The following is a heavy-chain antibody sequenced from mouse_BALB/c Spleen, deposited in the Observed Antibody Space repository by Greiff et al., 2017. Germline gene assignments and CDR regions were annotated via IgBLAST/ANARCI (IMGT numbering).Heavy chain of an antibody. CDR3: ARESSSFWVFDY. D-gene: IGHD6-2*01. CDR2: IDPANGNT. Sequence: VQLQQSGAELVKPGASVKLSCTASGFTFKDTYMHWVKQRPEQGLEWIGRIDPANGNTKYDPKFQGKATITADTSSNTAYLQLSSLTSEDTAVYYYARESSSFWVFDYWGQGTTLTVSS. V-gene: IGHV14-3*02. CDR1: GFTFKDTY. J-gene: IGHJ2*01.